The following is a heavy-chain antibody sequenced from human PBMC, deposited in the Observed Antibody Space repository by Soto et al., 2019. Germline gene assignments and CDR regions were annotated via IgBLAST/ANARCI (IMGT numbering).Heavy chain of an antibody. CDR3: ARDHSRNYGYYYYYMDV. Sequence: GSLRLSCAASGFTFSSYGMHWVRQAPGKGLEWVAVIWYDGSNKYYADSVKGRFTISRDNSKNALYLQMNSLRAEDTAVYYCARDHSRNYGYYYYYMDVWGKGTTVTVSS. V-gene: IGHV3-33*01. D-gene: IGHD1-26*01. CDR1: GFTFSSYG. CDR2: IWYDGSNK. J-gene: IGHJ6*03.